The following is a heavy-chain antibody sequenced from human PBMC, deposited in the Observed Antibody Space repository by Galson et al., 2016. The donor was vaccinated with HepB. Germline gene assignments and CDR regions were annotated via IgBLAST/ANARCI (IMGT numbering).Heavy chain of an antibody. CDR2: SRNKGSGYSS. J-gene: IGHJ4*02. CDR3: SRLNYDCSIFHPVDC. CDR1: GFTFTDHF. D-gene: IGHD3-22*01. Sequence: SLRLSCAASGFTFTDHFVDWVRQAPGKGLEWVGRSRNKGSGYSSAYAASVKGRFTMSRDDSQISLYLQMNSLKTEEKTVYYCSRLNYDCSIFHPVDCWGQGTLVTVSS. V-gene: IGHV3-72*01.